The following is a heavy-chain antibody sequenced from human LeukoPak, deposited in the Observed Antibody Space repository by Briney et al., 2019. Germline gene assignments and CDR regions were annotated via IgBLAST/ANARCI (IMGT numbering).Heavy chain of an antibody. CDR3: ARDTAMVNAFDI. J-gene: IGHJ3*02. D-gene: IGHD5-18*01. V-gene: IGHV4-61*02. Sequence: SETLFLTCTVPVRPISSGSYSWSWIRQPAGKGLEWLGRIYTSGRTYYHPPLKSRVTISVDTSKNQFSLKRSSVTAADTAVYYCARDTAMVNAFDIWGQGTMVTVS. CDR2: IYTSGRT. CDR1: VRPISSGSYS.